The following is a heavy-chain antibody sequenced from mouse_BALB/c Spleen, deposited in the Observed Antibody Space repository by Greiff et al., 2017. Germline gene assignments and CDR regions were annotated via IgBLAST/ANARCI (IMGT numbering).Heavy chain of an antibody. CDR2: INPYNGAT. Sequence: VQLQQSGPELVKPGASVKISCKASGYSFTGYYMHWVKQSHVKSLEWIGRINPYNGATSYNQNFKDKASLTVDKSSSTAYMELHSLTSEDSAVYYCARYYYGNSYAMDYWGQGTSVTVSS. CDR1: GYSFTGYY. D-gene: IGHD2-1*01. CDR3: ARYYYGNSYAMDY. J-gene: IGHJ4*01. V-gene: IGHV1-31*01.